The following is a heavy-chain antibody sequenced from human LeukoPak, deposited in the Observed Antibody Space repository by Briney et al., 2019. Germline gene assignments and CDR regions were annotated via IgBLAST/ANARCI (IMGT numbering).Heavy chain of an antibody. J-gene: IGHJ5*02. D-gene: IGHD2-21*01. CDR1: GFTFSSYA. V-gene: IGHV3-23*01. CDR3: AKGLYGDTFLNWFDP. CDR2: ISGSGVST. Sequence: GGSLRLSCAASGFTFSSYAMSWVREAPGKGLKWVSGISGSGVSTYYTDSVKGRFTVSRDNSKNTMFLQMNSLRAEDTAVYYCAKGLYGDTFLNWFDPWGQGTLVTVSS.